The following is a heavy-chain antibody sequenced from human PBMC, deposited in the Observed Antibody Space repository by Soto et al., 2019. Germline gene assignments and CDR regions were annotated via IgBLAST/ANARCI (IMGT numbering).Heavy chain of an antibody. CDR2: INAGNGNT. Sequence: GASVKVSCKASGYTFTSYAMHWVRQAPGQRLEWMGWINAGNGNTKYSQKFQGRVTITRDTSASTAYMELSSLRSEDTAVYYCAGGVRAYYDFWSGYYAYYYYGMDVWGQGTTVTVS. V-gene: IGHV1-3*01. CDR3: AGGVRAYYDFWSGYYAYYYYGMDV. CDR1: GYTFTSYA. J-gene: IGHJ6*02. D-gene: IGHD3-3*01.